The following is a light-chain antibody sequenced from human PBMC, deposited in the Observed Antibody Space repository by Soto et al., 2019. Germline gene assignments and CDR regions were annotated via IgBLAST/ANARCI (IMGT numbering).Light chain of an antibody. J-gene: IGKJ1*01. V-gene: IGKV2-30*01. CDR3: MQGTHWPWT. Sequence: DVVMTQSPLSLPVTLGQPASISCRSSQSLLTSDGNTYLNWFQQRPGQSPRRLIYKVSNRDSGVPDRFSGSGSGTDFTLKISRVEAEDVGVYYCMQGTHWPWTFGQGTKVEIK. CDR1: QSLLTSDGNTY. CDR2: KVS.